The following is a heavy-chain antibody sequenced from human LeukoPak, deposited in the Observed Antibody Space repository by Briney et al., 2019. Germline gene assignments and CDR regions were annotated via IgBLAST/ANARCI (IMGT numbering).Heavy chain of an antibody. Sequence: GGSLRLSCAASGFTFSSAWMTWVRQAPGKGLEWVGHIKNKTNGETTDYAAPVKGRFIISRDDSKNTLYLQMNSLRTEDTAVYYCARGFCSSTNCYQGPFDFWGQGTLVTVSS. J-gene: IGHJ4*02. V-gene: IGHV3-15*01. CDR3: ARGFCSSTNCYQGPFDF. CDR1: GFTFSSAW. CDR2: IKNKTNGETT. D-gene: IGHD2-2*01.